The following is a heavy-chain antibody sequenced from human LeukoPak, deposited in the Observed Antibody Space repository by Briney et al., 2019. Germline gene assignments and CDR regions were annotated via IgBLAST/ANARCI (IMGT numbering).Heavy chain of an antibody. CDR2: ISGSGGST. D-gene: IGHD6-6*01. V-gene: IGHV3-23*01. CDR1: GFTFSSYW. J-gene: IGHJ6*03. CDR3: AKEEKVYGGIAARLQGDYYYYYMDV. Sequence: GGSLRLSCVASGFTFSSYWMHWVRQDPRKGLVWVSAISGSGGSTYYADSVKGRFTISRDNSKNTLYLQMNSLRAEDTAVYYCAKEEKVYGGIAARLQGDYYYYYMDVWGKGTTVTVSS.